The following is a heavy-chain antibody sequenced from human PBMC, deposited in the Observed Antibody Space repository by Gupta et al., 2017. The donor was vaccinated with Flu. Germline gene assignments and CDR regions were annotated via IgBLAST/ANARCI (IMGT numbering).Heavy chain of an antibody. V-gene: IGHV3-21*06. Sequence: EVQLVESGGGLVKPGGSLRLSREVSGITFSHYNMDWVRQAPGKGLEWVSSISSSNSYIYYADSVKGRFTISRDNAKSSLYLQMNSLRVEDTAMYYCAAKNGHWGQGTLVTVSS. CDR3: AAKNGH. CDR1: GITFSHYN. CDR2: ISSSNSYI. D-gene: IGHD2-8*01. J-gene: IGHJ4*02.